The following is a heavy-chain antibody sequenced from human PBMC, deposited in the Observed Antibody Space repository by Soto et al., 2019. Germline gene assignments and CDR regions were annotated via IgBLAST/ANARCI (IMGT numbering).Heavy chain of an antibody. CDR2: INHSGST. D-gene: IGHD1-26*01. J-gene: IGHJ4*02. CDR1: GGSFSGYY. Sequence: QVQLQQWGAGLLKPSETLSLTCAVYGGSFSGYYWSWIRQPPGKGLEWIGEINHSGSTNYNPSLKSRVTISVDTSKNQFSLKLSSVTAAYTAVYYCARGLRLGSGSYLYWGQGTLVTVSS. CDR3: ARGLRLGSGSYLY. V-gene: IGHV4-34*01.